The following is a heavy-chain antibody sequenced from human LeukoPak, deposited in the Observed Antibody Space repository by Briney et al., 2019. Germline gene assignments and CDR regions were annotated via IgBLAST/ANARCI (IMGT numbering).Heavy chain of an antibody. CDR1: GFTFSSYA. V-gene: IGHV3-30-3*01. CDR3: ARVQGMDYYFDY. D-gene: IGHD3/OR15-3a*01. Sequence: GGSLRLSCAASGFTFSSYAMHWVRQAPGKGLEWVAVISYDGSNKYYADSVKGRFTISRDNSKNTLYLQMNSLRAEDTAVYYCARVQGMDYYFDYWGQGTLVTVSS. J-gene: IGHJ4*02. CDR2: ISYDGSNK.